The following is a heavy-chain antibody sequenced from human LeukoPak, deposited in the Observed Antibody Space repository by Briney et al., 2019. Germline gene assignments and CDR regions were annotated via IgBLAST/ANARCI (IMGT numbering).Heavy chain of an antibody. CDR1: GFTFSNYW. Sequence: GGSLRPSCAASGFTFSNYWMHWVRQAPGKGLVWVSRINSDGSSTTYADSVKGRFTISRDNAKNTLYLQMNSLRAEDTAVYYCARVHPYSSGIGLQDYGMDVWGQGTTVTVSS. V-gene: IGHV3-74*01. D-gene: IGHD6-19*01. J-gene: IGHJ6*02. CDR3: ARVHPYSSGIGLQDYGMDV. CDR2: INSDGSST.